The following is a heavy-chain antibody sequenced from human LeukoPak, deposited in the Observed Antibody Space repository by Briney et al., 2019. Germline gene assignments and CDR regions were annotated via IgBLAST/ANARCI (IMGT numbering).Heavy chain of an antibody. Sequence: GGSLRLSCAASGFTFSTYSMNWVRQAPGKGLEWVSYISSSSSAVYYADSVKGRFTISRDNAKNSVYLQMNSLRAEDTAVYYCARIMTTVTTVEYWGRGALVTVSS. CDR1: GFTFSTYS. CDR3: ARIMTTVTTVEY. V-gene: IGHV3-48*01. D-gene: IGHD4-17*01. J-gene: IGHJ4*02. CDR2: ISSSSSAV.